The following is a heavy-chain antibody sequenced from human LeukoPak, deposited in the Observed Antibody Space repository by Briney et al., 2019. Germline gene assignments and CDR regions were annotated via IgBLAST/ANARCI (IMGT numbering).Heavy chain of an antibody. CDR3: ARVKSSAVAGNFDY. CDR1: GYTFTGYY. D-gene: IGHD6-19*01. J-gene: IGHJ4*02. V-gene: IGHV1-2*02. CDR2: INPNSGGT. Sequence: ASVKVSCKASGYTFTGYYMHWVRQAPGQGLEWMGWINPNSGGTNYAQKFQGRVTMTRDTSISTAYMERSRLRSDDTAVYYCARVKSSAVAGNFDYWGQGTLVTVSS.